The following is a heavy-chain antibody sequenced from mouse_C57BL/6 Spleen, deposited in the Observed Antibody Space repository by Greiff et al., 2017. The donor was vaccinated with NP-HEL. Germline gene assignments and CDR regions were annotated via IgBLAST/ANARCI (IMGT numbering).Heavy chain of an antibody. CDR3: AREGWYFDV. CDR1: GFTFSDYY. CDR2: INYDGSST. J-gene: IGHJ1*03. Sequence: EVQLVESEGGLVQPGSSMKLSCTASGFTFSDYYMAWVRQVPEKGLEWVANINYDGSSTYYLDSLKSRFIISRDNAKNILYLQMSSLKSEDTATYYCAREGWYFDVWGTGTTVTVSS. V-gene: IGHV5-16*01.